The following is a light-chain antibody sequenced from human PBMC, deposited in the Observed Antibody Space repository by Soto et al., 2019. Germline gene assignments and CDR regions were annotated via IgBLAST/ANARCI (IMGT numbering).Light chain of an antibody. Sequence: DIQMTQSPSTLSASVGDTVTITLLASESIDNWLAWYQQKPGKAPKLLIFAASTLVRGVPSRFSGSRSGTEFTLTISNLQPDDFATYYCQPYESYSWTFGQGTKVDIK. J-gene: IGKJ1*01. CDR1: ESIDNW. CDR2: AAS. V-gene: IGKV1-5*01. CDR3: QPYESYSWT.